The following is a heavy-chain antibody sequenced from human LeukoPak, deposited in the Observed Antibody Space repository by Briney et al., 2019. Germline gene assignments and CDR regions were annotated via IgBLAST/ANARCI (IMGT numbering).Heavy chain of an antibody. D-gene: IGHD2-15*01. V-gene: IGHV3-53*01. Sequence: PGGSLRLSCAASGFTFSSNYMSWVRQATGKGLEWVSVIYSGGSTYYADSVKGRFTISRDNSKNALYLQMNSLRAEDTAVYYCAREGRYCSGGSCYAFDYWGQGTLVSVSS. CDR1: GFTFSSNY. CDR2: IYSGGST. CDR3: AREGRYCSGGSCYAFDY. J-gene: IGHJ4*02.